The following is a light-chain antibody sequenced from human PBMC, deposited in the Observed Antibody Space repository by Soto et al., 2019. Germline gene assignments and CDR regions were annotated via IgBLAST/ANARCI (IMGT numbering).Light chain of an antibody. Sequence: QSVLTQPASVSGSPGQSITISCTGTSSDVGSYNLVSWYQQHPGKAPKLMIYEGSKRPSGVSNRFSGSKSGNTASLTISGLQAEEEADYYCCSYAGSYVFGNGTKLTVL. J-gene: IGLJ1*01. CDR1: SSDVGSYNL. CDR3: CSYAGSYV. V-gene: IGLV2-23*01. CDR2: EGS.